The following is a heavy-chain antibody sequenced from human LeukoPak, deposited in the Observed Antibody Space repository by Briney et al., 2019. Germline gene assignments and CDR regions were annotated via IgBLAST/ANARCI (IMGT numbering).Heavy chain of an antibody. CDR1: GFTFDSYS. CDR3: ARGLALGLTVTPKAFDY. V-gene: IGHV3-48*01. Sequence: PGGSLRLSCVVSGFTFDSYSMNWVRHAPGRGLEWISYISNSGSPIYYADSVKGRFTISRDKDKSSLYLQMNSLAADDTAVYYCARGLALGLTVTPKAFDYWGQGTLVTVSS. D-gene: IGHD4-11*01. J-gene: IGHJ4*02. CDR2: ISNSGSPI.